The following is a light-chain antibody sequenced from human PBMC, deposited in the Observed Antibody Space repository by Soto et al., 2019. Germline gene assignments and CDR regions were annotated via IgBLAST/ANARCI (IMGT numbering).Light chain of an antibody. CDR2: DAS. CDR3: QQRSNWPPWT. Sequence: EIVLTQSPATLSLSPGERATLSCRASQSVSSYLAWYQQKPGQAPRLLIYDASNRATGIPARFSGSVSGTDFTLTISSLEPEDFAVYYCQQRSNWPPWTVGQGTKVEIK. J-gene: IGKJ1*01. V-gene: IGKV3-11*01. CDR1: QSVSSY.